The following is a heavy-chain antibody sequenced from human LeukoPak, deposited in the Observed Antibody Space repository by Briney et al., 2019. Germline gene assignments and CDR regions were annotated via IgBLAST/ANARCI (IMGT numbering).Heavy chain of an antibody. Sequence: GGSLRVSCAASGFTFSSYARSWVRQAPGKGLEWVSAISGSGGSTYYADSVKGRFTISRDNSKNTLYLQMNSLRAEDTAVYYCAKDSCSGGSCYFGLDYWGQGTLVTVSS. CDR2: ISGSGGST. D-gene: IGHD2-15*01. V-gene: IGHV3-23*01. CDR3: AKDSCSGGSCYFGLDY. J-gene: IGHJ4*02. CDR1: GFTFSSYA.